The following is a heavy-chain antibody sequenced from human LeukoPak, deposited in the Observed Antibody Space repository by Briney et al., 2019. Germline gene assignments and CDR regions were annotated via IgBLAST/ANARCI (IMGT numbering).Heavy chain of an antibody. V-gene: IGHV4-59*08. CDR3: ASLVVVASGNYFDY. D-gene: IGHD2-15*01. J-gene: IGHJ4*02. CDR1: GGSISGYY. CDR2: ISYSGST. Sequence: PSETLSLTCTVSGGSISGYYWSWIRQPPGKGLEWIGFISYSGSTDYNPSLKSRVTISVDTSKNQFSLKLSSVTAADTAVYYCASLVVVASGNYFDYWGQGTLVTVSS.